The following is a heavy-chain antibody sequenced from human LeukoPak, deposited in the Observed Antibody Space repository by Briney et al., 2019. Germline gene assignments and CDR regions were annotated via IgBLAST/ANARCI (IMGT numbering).Heavy chain of an antibody. J-gene: IGHJ4*02. CDR1: GFTVDTYY. CDR3: AKDQGGLFLDY. V-gene: IGHV3-53*05. Sequence: GGSLRLSCAASGFTVDTYYMTWVRQAPGKGLEWVSVIYNDEANEGTNYADSVKGRFTISRDNSKNTLYLQMNSLRAEDTAVYYCAKDQGGLFLDYWGQGTLVTVSS. CDR2: IYNDEA. D-gene: IGHD2-21*01.